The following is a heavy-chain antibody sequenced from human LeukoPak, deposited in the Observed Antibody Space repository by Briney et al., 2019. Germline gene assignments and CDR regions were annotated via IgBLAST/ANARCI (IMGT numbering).Heavy chain of an antibody. D-gene: IGHD4-17*01. CDR3: ARRRTPVTSVLYMAV. J-gene: IGHJ6*03. CDR2: ISSGSGTI. V-gene: IGHV3-48*04. CDR1: GFTFSDYN. Sequence: GGSLSLSCAASGFTFSDYNMNWVRQAPGKGVEWVSYISSGSGTIYYADSVKGGFTISRDNAKNSLYLQMNSLRAEDTAVHYFARRRTPVTSVLYMAVWGKGTTVILSS.